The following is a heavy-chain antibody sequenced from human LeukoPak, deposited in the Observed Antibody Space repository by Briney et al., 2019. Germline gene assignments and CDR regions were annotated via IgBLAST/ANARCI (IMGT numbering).Heavy chain of an antibody. D-gene: IGHD3-3*01. Sequence: GGSLRPSCAASGFTFSSYGMHWVRQAPGKGLEWVAFIRYDGSNKYYADSVKGRFTISRDNSKNTLYLQMNSLRAEDTAVYYCARKMYYDFWSGYKTMGVWGKGTTVTVSS. J-gene: IGHJ6*03. CDR2: IRYDGSNK. V-gene: IGHV3-30*02. CDR1: GFTFSSYG. CDR3: ARKMYYDFWSGYKTMGV.